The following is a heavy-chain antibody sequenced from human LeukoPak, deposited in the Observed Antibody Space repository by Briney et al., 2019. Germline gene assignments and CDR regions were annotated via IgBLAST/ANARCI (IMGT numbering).Heavy chain of an antibody. CDR1: GGSISSGGYS. V-gene: IGHV4-30-4*07. Sequence: PSQTLSLTCAVSGGSISSGGYSWSWIRQPPGKGLEWIGYIYYSGSTNHNPSLKSRVTISVDTSKNQFSLKLTSVTAADTAVYYCAGAKIGVAGFFDNWGQGTLVTVSS. CDR3: AGAKIGVAGFFDN. CDR2: IYYSGST. D-gene: IGHD6-19*01. J-gene: IGHJ4*02.